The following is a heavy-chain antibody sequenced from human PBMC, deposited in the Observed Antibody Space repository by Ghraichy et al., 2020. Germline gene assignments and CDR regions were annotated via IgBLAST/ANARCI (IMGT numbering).Heavy chain of an antibody. CDR1: GGSISSSSYY. CDR2: IYYSGST. Sequence: SETLSLTCTVSGGSISSSSYYWGWIRQPPGKGLEWIGSIYYSGSTYYNPSLKSRVTISVDTSKNQFSLKLSSVTAADPAVYYCARERCGGDCYDSDAFDIWGQGTMVTVSS. D-gene: IGHD2-21*02. V-gene: IGHV4-39*02. J-gene: IGHJ3*02. CDR3: ARERCGGDCYDSDAFDI.